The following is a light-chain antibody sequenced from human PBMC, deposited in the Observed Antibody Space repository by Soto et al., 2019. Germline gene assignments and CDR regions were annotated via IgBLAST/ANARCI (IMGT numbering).Light chain of an antibody. CDR1: QRVSRY. Sequence: IVLTQSPATLSLSQGKSATLSCRASQRVSRYLAWYQQKPGQAPTLLISDASNRATGIPARFSGSGSGTDFTVTNCSLEAEDFAGYYCQQYGSALGTVGQGTKVDSK. CDR2: DAS. CDR3: QQYGSALGT. V-gene: IGKV3-11*01. J-gene: IGKJ1*01.